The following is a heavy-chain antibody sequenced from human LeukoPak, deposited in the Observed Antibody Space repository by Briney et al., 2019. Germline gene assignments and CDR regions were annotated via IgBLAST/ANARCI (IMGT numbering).Heavy chain of an antibody. CDR2: INPNSGGT. CDR3: ARGQWELRADWFDP. V-gene: IGHV1-2*02. D-gene: IGHD1-26*01. CDR1: GYTFTGYY. J-gene: IGHJ5*02. Sequence: VASVKVSCKASGYTFTGYYMHWVRQAPGQGLEWMGWINPNSGGTNYAQKFQGRVTMTRDTSISTAYMELSRLRSDDTAVYYCARGQWELRADWFDPWGQGTLVTVSS.